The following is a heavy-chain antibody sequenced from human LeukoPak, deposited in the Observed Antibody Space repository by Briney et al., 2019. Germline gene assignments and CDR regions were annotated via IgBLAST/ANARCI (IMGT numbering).Heavy chain of an antibody. CDR2: IYPGDSDT. Sequence: GESLKISWKDSGYSFTSYCIAWVRQMPGKGLEWVGIIYPGDSDTRYSPSFQGQVTISADKSISTAYLQWSSLKASDTAMYYCARLNTGDGDDASRWFDPWGQGTLVTVSS. CDR1: GYSFTSYC. D-gene: IGHD4-17*01. J-gene: IGHJ5*02. CDR3: ARLNTGDGDDASRWFDP. V-gene: IGHV5-51*01.